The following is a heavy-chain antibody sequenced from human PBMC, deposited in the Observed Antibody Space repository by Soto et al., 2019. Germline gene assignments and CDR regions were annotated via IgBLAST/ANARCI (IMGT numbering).Heavy chain of an antibody. D-gene: IGHD3-10*01. J-gene: IGHJ6*03. CDR2: ISSSSSYI. CDR3: ARGSGSGEYYYYYYIDV. Sequence: EVQLVESGGGLVKPGGSLRLSCAASGFTFSSYSMNWVRQAPGKGLEWVSSISSSSSYIYYADSVKGRFTISRDNAKNSLYLQMNSLRAEDTAVYYCARGSGSGEYYYYYYIDVWGKGSTVTVSS. CDR1: GFTFSSYS. V-gene: IGHV3-21*01.